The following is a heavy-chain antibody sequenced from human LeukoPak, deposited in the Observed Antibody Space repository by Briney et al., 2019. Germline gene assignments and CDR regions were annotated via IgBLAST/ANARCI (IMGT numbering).Heavy chain of an antibody. D-gene: IGHD6-19*01. CDR2: TYYRSKWYN. CDR1: GDSVSSNSAA. J-gene: IGHJ5*02. V-gene: IGHV6-1*01. CDR3: ARDPPRPVSGTSGWFDP. Sequence: SQTLSLTCAISGDSVSSNSAAWNWIRQSPSRGLEWLGRTYYRSKWYNDYAVSVKSRITINPDTSKNQFSLHLNSVTPEDTAVYYCARDPPRPVSGTSGWFDPWGQGILVTVSS.